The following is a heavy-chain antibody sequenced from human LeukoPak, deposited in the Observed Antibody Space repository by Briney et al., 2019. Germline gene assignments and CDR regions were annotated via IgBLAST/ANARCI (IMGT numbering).Heavy chain of an antibody. Sequence: GASVKVSCKASGYTFTSYAMHWVRQAPGQRLEWMGWINAGNGNTKYSQEFQGRVTITRDTSASTAYMELSSLRSEDMAVYYCAREAALRDAFDIWGQGTTVTVSS. J-gene: IGHJ3*02. CDR1: GYTFTSYA. V-gene: IGHV1-3*03. CDR3: AREAALRDAFDI. CDR2: INAGNGNT. D-gene: IGHD5/OR15-5a*01.